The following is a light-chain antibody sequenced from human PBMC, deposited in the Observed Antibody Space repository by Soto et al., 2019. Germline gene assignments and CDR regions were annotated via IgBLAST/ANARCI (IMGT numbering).Light chain of an antibody. CDR2: LNSDGSH. J-gene: IGLJ3*02. Sequence: QLVLTQSPSASASLGASVKLTCTLSSGHSSYAIAWHQQQPEKGPRYLMKLNSDGSHSKGDGIPDRFSGSSSGAERYLTISRLQSEDDAYYYCQTWGTGVWVFGGGTKLTVL. CDR1: SGHSSYA. V-gene: IGLV4-69*01. CDR3: QTWGTGVWV.